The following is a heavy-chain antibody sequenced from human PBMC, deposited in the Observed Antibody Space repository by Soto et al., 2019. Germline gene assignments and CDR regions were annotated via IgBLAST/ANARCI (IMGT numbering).Heavy chain of an antibody. CDR3: AREGSYKYYYYYGMDA. D-gene: IGHD2-15*01. J-gene: IGHJ6*02. Sequence: QVQLQETGPGLVKPSEPLSLPCSVSGGSISSYYWSWIGQPPGKGLEWIGYIYDTGNTNYNPSLKSRVTISVDTSKNQFSLKLSSVTAADTAVYYCAREGSYKYYYYYGMDAWGQGTTVTVSS. CDR2: IYDTGNT. CDR1: GGSISSYY. V-gene: IGHV4-59*01.